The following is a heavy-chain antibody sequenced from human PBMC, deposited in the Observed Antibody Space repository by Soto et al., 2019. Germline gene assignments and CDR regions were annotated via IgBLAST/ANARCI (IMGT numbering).Heavy chain of an antibody. D-gene: IGHD4-17*01. CDR1: GATLNNYI. J-gene: IGHJ5*02. Sequence: QVNLVQSGAEVRKPGSSVKVSCKTSGATLNNYIIGWVRQAPGQGLEWMGRIIPILGIPNYSQRFQDRLPITGDSPTSTFYWELTSLRSDARAIYFGAGGGVVDYGDYNTWGQGTLVTVSS. CDR2: IIPILGIP. CDR3: AGGGVVDYGDYNT. V-gene: IGHV1-69*02.